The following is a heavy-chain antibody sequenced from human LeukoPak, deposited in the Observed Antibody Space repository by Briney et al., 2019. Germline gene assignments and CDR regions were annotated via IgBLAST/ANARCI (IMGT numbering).Heavy chain of an antibody. V-gene: IGHV1-8*03. CDR2: MNPNSGST. D-gene: IGHD5-12*01. CDR3: ARGRSTGYPYYFEY. Sequence: ASVKVSCKASGYTFTSYDISWVRQATGQGLGWMGWMNPNSGSTGYAQKFQGRVTITRNTSISTAYMELSGLRSEDTAVYYCARGRSTGYPYYFEYWGQGTLVTVSS. CDR1: GYTFTSYD. J-gene: IGHJ4*02.